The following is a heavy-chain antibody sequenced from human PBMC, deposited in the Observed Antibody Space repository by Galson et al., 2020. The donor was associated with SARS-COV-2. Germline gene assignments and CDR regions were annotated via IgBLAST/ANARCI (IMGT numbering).Heavy chain of an antibody. J-gene: IGHJ6*02. Sequence: PGGSLRLSCAASGFTFSSYGMHWVRQAPGKGLEWVAVIWYDGSNKYYADSVKGRFTISRDNSKNTLYLQMNSLRAEDTAVYYCCGQLVTYYYGMDVWGQGTTVTVSS. CDR1: GFTFSSYG. CDR2: IWYDGSNK. D-gene: IGHD6-6*01. CDR3: CGQLVTYYYGMDV. V-gene: IGHV3-33*01.